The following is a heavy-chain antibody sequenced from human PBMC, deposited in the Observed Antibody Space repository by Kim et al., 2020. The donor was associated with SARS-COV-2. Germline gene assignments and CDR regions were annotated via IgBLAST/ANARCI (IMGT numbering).Heavy chain of an antibody. CDR1: GFTFSSYW. CDR2: IKQDGSEK. D-gene: IGHD6-25*01. CDR3: ASPHLSHIAAPFDY. J-gene: IGHJ4*02. Sequence: GGSLRLSCAASGFTFSSYWMSWVRQAPGKGLEWVANIKQDGSEKYYVDSVKGRFTISRDNAKNSLYLQMNSLRAEDTAVYYCASPHLSHIAAPFDYWGQGTLVTVSS. V-gene: IGHV3-7*03.